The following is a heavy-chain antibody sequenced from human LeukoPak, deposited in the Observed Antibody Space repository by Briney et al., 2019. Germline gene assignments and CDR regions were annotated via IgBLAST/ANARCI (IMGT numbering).Heavy chain of an antibody. CDR1: GYSISSGYY. CDR2: TYYSGST. V-gene: IGHV4-61*01. J-gene: IGHJ4*02. CDR3: ARGPVVTGSEFDY. D-gene: IGHD4-23*01. Sequence: PSKTLSLTCTVSGYSISSGYYWGWIRQPPGKGLEWIGYTYYSGSTNYNPSLKSRVTISVDTSKNQFSLKLSSVTAADTAVYYCARGPVVTGSEFDYWGQGTLVTVSS.